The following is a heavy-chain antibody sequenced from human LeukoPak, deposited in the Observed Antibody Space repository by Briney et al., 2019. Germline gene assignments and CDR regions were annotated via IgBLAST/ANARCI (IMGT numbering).Heavy chain of an antibody. V-gene: IGHV4-39*01. CDR1: GGSISSDSYY. CDR3: ARHPTTTVTALGAFDV. Sequence: SETLSLTCTVSGGSISSDSYYWGWTRQPPGKGLEWIGSIYYSGSTYYNPSLKSRVTISIDTSKNQFSLKLSSVTAADTTVYYCARHPTTTVTALGAFDVWGQGTVVTVSA. CDR2: IYYSGST. D-gene: IGHD4-17*01. J-gene: IGHJ3*01.